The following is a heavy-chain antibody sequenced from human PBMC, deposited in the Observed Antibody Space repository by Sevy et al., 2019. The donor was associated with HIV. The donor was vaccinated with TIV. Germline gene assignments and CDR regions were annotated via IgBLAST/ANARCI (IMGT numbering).Heavy chain of an antibody. V-gene: IGHV3-23*01. CDR3: AREGCTKPHDY. J-gene: IGHJ4*02. CDR1: GFTFSKYS. D-gene: IGHD2-8*01. Sequence: GGSLRLSCAASGFTFSKYSMSWVRQPPGKGLEWVSTLSFGCGEINYADSVKGRFPISGDNSKSSVYLQMNTLRPEDTAVYYCAREGCTKPHDYWGQGTLVTVSS. CDR2: LSFGCGEI.